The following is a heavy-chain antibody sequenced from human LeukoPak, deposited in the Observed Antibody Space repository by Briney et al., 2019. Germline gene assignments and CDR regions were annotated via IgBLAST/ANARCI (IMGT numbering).Heavy chain of an antibody. CDR2: IKQDGSEK. V-gene: IGHV3-7*01. D-gene: IGHD3-10*01. J-gene: IGHJ4*02. Sequence: VGSLRLSCAASVFTFSSYWMSWVRQAPGKGLEWVANIKQDGSEKYYVDSVKGRFTISRDNAKNSLYLQMNGLRAEDTAVYYCARDLIRGPAWSHYWVQGTLVTVSS. CDR1: VFTFSSYW. CDR3: ARDLIRGPAWSHY.